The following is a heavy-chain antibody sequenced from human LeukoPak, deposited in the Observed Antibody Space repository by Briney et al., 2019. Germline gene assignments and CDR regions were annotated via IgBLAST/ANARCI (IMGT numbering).Heavy chain of an antibody. CDR2: IKQDGSER. V-gene: IGHV3-7*01. CDR3: ARGSMHVYHLYTDY. D-gene: IGHD3-16*01. CDR1: GFTYTNYW. Sequence: GGSLTLSCAASGFTYTNYWVSWFRQAPGQGLERVASIKQDGSERYYVDSVKGRFTISRDNAKNSLFLQLSSLRVEDTAVYYCARGSMHVYHLYTDYWGQGTLVTVSS. J-gene: IGHJ4*02.